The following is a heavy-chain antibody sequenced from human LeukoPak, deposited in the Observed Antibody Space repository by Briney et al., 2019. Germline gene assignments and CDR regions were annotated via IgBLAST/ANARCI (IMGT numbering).Heavy chain of an antibody. CDR3: ARQGDYRYPFDS. CDR2: VYYSGST. D-gene: IGHD3-16*02. J-gene: IGHJ4*02. V-gene: IGHV4-59*08. CDR1: DGSISSYY. Sequence: PSETLSLTCTVSDGSISSYYWSWIRQPPGKGLEWIGYVYYSGSTNYNPSLEGRVTISVDTSKSQFSLKLTSVTAADTAVYYCARQGDYRYPFDSWGQGTLVTVSS.